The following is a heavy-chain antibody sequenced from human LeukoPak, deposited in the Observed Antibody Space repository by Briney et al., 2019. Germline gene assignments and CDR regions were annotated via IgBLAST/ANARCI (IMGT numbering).Heavy chain of an antibody. CDR3: AREYSSFDY. Sequence: SETLSLTCTVSGDPITSNSNYKWSWIRQPPGKGLEWTGYIYHSWNTNYNPSLKSRVTISVDTSKNQFSLKLTSVTAADTAVYYCAREYSSFDYWGQGTQVTVSS. D-gene: IGHD3-22*01. J-gene: IGHJ4*02. CDR2: IYHSWNT. V-gene: IGHV4-61*01. CDR1: GDPITSNSNYK.